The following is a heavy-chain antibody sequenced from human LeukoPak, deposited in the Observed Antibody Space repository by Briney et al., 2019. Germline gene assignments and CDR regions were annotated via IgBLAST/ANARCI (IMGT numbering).Heavy chain of an antibody. CDR2: IYHSGST. J-gene: IGHJ6*03. V-gene: IGHV4-4*02. Sequence: SETLSLTCAASGGSISSSNWWSWVRQPPGKGLEWIGEIYHSGSTNYNPSLKSRVTISVDKSKNQFSLKLSSVTAADTAVYYCAKTLNYYYYMDVWGKGTTVTVSS. CDR1: GGSISSSNW. CDR3: AKTLNYYYYMDV.